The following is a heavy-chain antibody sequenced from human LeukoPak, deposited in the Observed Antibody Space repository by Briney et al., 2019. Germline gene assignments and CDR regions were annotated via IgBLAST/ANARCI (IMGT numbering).Heavy chain of an antibody. J-gene: IGHJ6*04. CDR2: INHSGST. D-gene: IGHD3-10*01. CDR3: ARSSEGITMVRGVKLYGMDV. CDR1: GGSFSGYY. Sequence: SETLSLTCAVYGGSFSGYYWSWIRQPPGKGLEWIGEINHSGSTNYNPSLKSRVTISADTSKNQFSLKLSSVTAADTAVYYCARSSEGITMVRGVKLYGMDVWGIGTTVTVSS. V-gene: IGHV4-34*01.